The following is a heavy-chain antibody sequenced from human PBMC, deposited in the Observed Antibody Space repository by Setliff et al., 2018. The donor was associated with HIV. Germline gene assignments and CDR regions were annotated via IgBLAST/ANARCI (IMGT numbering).Heavy chain of an antibody. CDR3: VRVRAFVMSPSFYYYGMDV. V-gene: IGHV4-39*07. CDR2: IYHLENT. J-gene: IGHJ6*02. Sequence: NPSETLSLTCAVSGYSISSSGYYWGWIRQPPGKGLEWIGSIYHLENTYDNPSLKSRVSTSVDMSKEQFSLKLKSVTAADTAVYYCVRVRAFVMSPSFYYYGMDVWGQGTTVTVSS. D-gene: IGHD3-16*01. CDR1: GYSISSSGYY.